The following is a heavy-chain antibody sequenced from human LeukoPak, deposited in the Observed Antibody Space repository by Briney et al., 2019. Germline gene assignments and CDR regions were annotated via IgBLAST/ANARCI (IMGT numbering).Heavy chain of an antibody. CDR3: AREPPGTSGCDY. V-gene: IGHV1-2*02. J-gene: IGHJ4*02. CDR1: GYTFTGYY. D-gene: IGHD5-12*01. Sequence: ASVKVSCKASGYTFTGYYMHWMRQAPGQGLEWMGWMYANSGDTQSAQKFQGRVTMTRDTSISTAYMELSRLTSDDTAMYYCAREPPGTSGCDYWGQGTLVTVSS. CDR2: MYANSGDT.